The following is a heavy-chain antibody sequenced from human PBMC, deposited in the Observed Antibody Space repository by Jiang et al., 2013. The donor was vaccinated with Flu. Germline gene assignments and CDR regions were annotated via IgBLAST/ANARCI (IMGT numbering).Heavy chain of an antibody. CDR3: ARAYYYDSSAFYFDY. V-gene: IGHV1-2*02. CDR2: T. D-gene: IGHD3-22*01. Sequence: TNYSTEYSGRVTLTRDTSINTAYMELSRLRSDDTAVYYCARAYYYDSSAFYFDYWGQGTLVTVSS. J-gene: IGHJ4*02.